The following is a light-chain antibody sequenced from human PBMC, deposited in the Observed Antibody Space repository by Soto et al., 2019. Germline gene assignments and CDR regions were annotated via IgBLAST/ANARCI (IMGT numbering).Light chain of an antibody. Sequence: EIILTQSPATLSLSPGEGASLCCVASQSVSSSYVAWYQHRPGLAPRLLIHDASSRATGIPDRFSGTKSGTDFTLTIRRLEPEDFAVYYCHQYGSSPSTFGQGTKVDI. V-gene: IGKV3D-20*01. CDR2: DAS. CDR3: HQYGSSPST. J-gene: IGKJ1*01. CDR1: QSVSSSY.